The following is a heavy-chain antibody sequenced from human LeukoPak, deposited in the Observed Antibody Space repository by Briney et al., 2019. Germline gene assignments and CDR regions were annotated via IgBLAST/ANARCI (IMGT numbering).Heavy chain of an antibody. CDR2: IKQDGSEK. CDR1: GFTFSSYW. J-gene: IGHJ5*02. V-gene: IGHV3-7*01. Sequence: GGSLRLSCAASGFTFSSYWMSWVRQAPGKGLEWVANIKQDGSEKYYVDSVKGRFTISRDNAKNSLYLQMNSLRAEDTAVYYCARVPYGSGPPGWFDPWGQGTLVTVSS. CDR3: ARVPYGSGPPGWFDP. D-gene: IGHD3-10*01.